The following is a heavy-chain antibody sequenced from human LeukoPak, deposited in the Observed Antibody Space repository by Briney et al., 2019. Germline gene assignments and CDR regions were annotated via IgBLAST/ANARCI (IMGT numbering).Heavy chain of an antibody. D-gene: IGHD3-22*01. CDR2: ISYDGSNK. Sequence: GGSLRLSCAASGFTFSTYAMHWVRQAPGKGLEWVALISYDGSNKYYADSVKGRFTVSRDNSKDTLYLQLNSLRAEDTAVYYCARAHYSDSSAHYSPFDYWGQGTLVTVSS. CDR1: GFTFSTYA. J-gene: IGHJ4*02. CDR3: ARAHYSDSSAHYSPFDY. V-gene: IGHV3-30-3*01.